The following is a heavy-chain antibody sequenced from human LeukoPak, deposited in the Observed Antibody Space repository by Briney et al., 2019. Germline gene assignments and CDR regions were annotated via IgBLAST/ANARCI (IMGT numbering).Heavy chain of an antibody. J-gene: IGHJ6*02. Sequence: SETLSLTCTVSGGSINSYYWTWIRQPPGKGLEWIANVYNSGSTNYNPSLKSRVTISVDMFKNQFSLKLTSVTAADTAVYYCERLRSGMDVWGQGTTVTVFS. CDR2: VYNSGST. CDR1: GGSINSYY. CDR3: ERLRSGMDV. V-gene: IGHV4-59*01.